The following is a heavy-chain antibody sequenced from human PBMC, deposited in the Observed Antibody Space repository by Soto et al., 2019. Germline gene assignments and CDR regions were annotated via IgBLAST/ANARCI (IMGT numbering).Heavy chain of an antibody. V-gene: IGHV1-2*02. D-gene: IGHD3-10*01. J-gene: IGHJ6*02. CDR3: ARDDLGSGSYYRVLYYYYGMDV. CDR2: INPNSGGT. Sequence: SVKVSCKASGYTFTGYYMHWVRQAPGQGLEWMGWINPNSGGTNYAQKFQGRVTMTRDTSISTAYMELSRLRSDDTAVYYCARDDLGSGSYYRVLYYYYGMDVWGQGTTVTVSS. CDR1: GYTFTGYY.